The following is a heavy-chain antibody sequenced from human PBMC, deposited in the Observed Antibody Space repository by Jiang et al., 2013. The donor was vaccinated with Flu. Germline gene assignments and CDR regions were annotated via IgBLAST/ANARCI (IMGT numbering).Heavy chain of an antibody. D-gene: IGHD3-22*01. CDR3: ARDQRDYYDSSGRSQGDY. CDR1: GYTFTGYY. CDR2: INPNSGGT. J-gene: IGHJ4*02. Sequence: EVKKPGASVKVSCKASGYTFTGYYMHWVRQAPGQGLEWMGWINPNSGGTDYAQKFQGRVTMTRDTSISTAYMELSRLRSDDTAVYYCARDQRDYYDSSGRSQGDYWGQGTLVTVSS. V-gene: IGHV1-2*02.